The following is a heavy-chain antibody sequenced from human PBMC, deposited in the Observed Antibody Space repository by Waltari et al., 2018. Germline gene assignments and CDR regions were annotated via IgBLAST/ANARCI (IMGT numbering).Heavy chain of an antibody. J-gene: IGHJ4*02. Sequence: QVQLVQSGAEVKKPGASVKVSCKASGYTFTGYYMHWVRQAPGQRLEWMGRINPNSGGTNDAQKFQGRVTMTRDTSISTAYMELSRLRSDDTAVYYCARDLGYYYGSGSYYNAADYWGQGTLVTVSS. CDR2: INPNSGGT. CDR3: ARDLGYYYGSGSYYNAADY. CDR1: GYTFTGYY. V-gene: IGHV1-2*06. D-gene: IGHD3-10*01.